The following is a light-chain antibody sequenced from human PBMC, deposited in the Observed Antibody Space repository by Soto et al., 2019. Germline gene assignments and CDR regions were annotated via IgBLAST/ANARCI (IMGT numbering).Light chain of an antibody. CDR3: SSYTSSSTLEV. CDR2: EVS. CDR1: SSDVGGYNY. J-gene: IGLJ2*01. V-gene: IGLV2-14*01. Sequence: QSALTQPRSVSGSPGQSVTISCTGTSSDVGGYNYVSWYQQYPGKAPKLMIYEVSNRPSGVSNRFSGSKSGNTASLTISGLQAEDEADYYCSSYTSSSTLEVFGGGTQLTVL.